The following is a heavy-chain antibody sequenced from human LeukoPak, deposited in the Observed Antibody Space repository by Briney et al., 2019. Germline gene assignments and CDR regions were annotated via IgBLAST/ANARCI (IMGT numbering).Heavy chain of an antibody. CDR3: AKERGDY. CDR1: GFTFTNYV. Sequence: GESLRLSCAASGFTFTNYVMNWVRQAPGKGLEWVSSITGTADKTYDADSVKGRFTISRDNSKNTLSLQMSSLRVEDTAIYYCAKERGDYWGQGTLVTVSS. J-gene: IGHJ4*02. CDR2: ITGTADKT. V-gene: IGHV3-23*01.